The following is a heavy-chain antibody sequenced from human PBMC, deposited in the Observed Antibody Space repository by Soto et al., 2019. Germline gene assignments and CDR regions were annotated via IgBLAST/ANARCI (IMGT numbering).Heavy chain of an antibody. CDR3: ALRTYGDPPRWFDP. Sequence: ASVTVSCKASGGTFSSYAISWVRQAPGQGLEWMGGIIPIFGTANYAQKFQGRVTITADESTSTAYMELSGLRSEDTAVYYCALRTYGDPPRWFDPWGQGTRVTVSS. CDR2: IIPIFGTA. D-gene: IGHD4-17*01. V-gene: IGHV1-69*13. J-gene: IGHJ5*02. CDR1: GGTFSSYA.